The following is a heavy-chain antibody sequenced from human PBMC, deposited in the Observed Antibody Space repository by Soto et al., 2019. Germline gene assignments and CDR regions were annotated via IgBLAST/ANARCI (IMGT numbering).Heavy chain of an antibody. CDR2: IYHTGST. V-gene: IGHV4-30-2*01. CDR1: GGPVTSDAYS. J-gene: IGHJ4*02. CDR3: ARGGFQLLPDY. D-gene: IGHD2-21*01. Sequence: LSLTCVVSGGPVTSDAYSWSWLRQPPGKGLEWIGYIYHTGSTYSTPSLKGRVTISIDRSKNQFSLRLSSVTAADTAVYYCARGGFQLLPDYWGQGTLVTVSS.